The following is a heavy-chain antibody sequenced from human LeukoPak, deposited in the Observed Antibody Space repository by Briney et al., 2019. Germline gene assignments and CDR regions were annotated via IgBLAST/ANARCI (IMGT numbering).Heavy chain of an antibody. CDR1: GFTFDDYA. D-gene: IGHD3-3*01. Sequence: GGSLRLSCAASGFTFDDYAMHWVRQAPGKGLEWVSGISWNGGSIGYADSVKGRFTISRDNAKNSLYLQMNSLRAEDTALYYCAKDGSGYYSFDYWGQGTLVTVSS. CDR3: AKDGSGYYSFDY. V-gene: IGHV3-9*01. CDR2: ISWNGGSI. J-gene: IGHJ4*02.